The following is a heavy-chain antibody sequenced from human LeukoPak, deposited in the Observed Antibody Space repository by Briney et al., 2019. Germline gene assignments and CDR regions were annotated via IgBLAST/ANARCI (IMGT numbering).Heavy chain of an antibody. V-gene: IGHV3-23*01. D-gene: IGHD3-22*01. CDR1: GFTFRNYG. CDR3: AKDTSGYYDSTVGVDY. Sequence: PGGTLRLSCAASGFTFRNYGVTWVRQAPGKGLEWVSAISGSGVSTYYADSVKGRFTISRDNSKNTLYLQMNSLRAEDTAVYYCAKDTSGYYDSTVGVDYWGQGTLVTVSS. J-gene: IGHJ4*02. CDR2: ISGSGVST.